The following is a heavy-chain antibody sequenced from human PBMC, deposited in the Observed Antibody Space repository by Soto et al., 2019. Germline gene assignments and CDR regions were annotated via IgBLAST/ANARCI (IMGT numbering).Heavy chain of an antibody. J-gene: IGHJ4*02. CDR1: GYTFTSYG. V-gene: IGHV1-18*01. Sequence: ASVKVSCKASGYTFTSYGISWVRQAPGQGLEWMGWISAYNGNTNYAQKLQGRVTMTTDTSTSTAYMELRSLRSDDTAVYYCARAPKGGGYCSGGRCYPIDYWGQGTLVTVSS. CDR3: ARAPKGGGYCSGGRCYPIDY. D-gene: IGHD2-15*01. CDR2: ISAYNGNT.